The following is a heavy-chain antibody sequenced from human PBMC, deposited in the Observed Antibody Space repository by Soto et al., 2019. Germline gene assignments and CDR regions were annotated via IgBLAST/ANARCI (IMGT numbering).Heavy chain of an antibody. CDR1: GYSFISSD. V-gene: IGHV1-8*01. J-gene: IGHJ4*02. CDR3: ARTPTDC. Sequence: HVQLIQSGAEVKRPGASVKVSCKASGYSFISSDINWVRRASGQGLEWMGVVNPKSGRTVSAQKFQSRVSITRNVSISTASLELNSLKYEDTAVYYCARTPTDCWGQGTQVTVSS. CDR2: VNPKSGRT.